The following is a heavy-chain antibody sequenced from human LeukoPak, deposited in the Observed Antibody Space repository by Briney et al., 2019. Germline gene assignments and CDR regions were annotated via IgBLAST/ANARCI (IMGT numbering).Heavy chain of an antibody. J-gene: IGHJ4*02. V-gene: IGHV4-59*01. Sequence: SETLSLTCTVSGGSISSYYWNWIRQPPGKGLEWIGYIYNTGNTNNNPSLKSRVTISVDTSKNHFSLKLSSVTAADTAVYYCARETPYGSGSYPFDYWGQGILVTVSS. CDR3: ARETPYGSGSYPFDY. CDR2: IYNTGNT. CDR1: GGSISSYY. D-gene: IGHD3-10*01.